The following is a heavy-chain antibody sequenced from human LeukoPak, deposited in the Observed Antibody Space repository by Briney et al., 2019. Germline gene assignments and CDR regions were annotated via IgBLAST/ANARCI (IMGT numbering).Heavy chain of an antibody. J-gene: IGHJ6*03. V-gene: IGHV3-20*01. CDR1: GFTFDDYG. CDR3: ARRPRIYYYYMDV. CDR2: INWNGGST. D-gene: IGHD1-14*01. Sequence: GGSLRLSCAASGFTFDDYGMSWVRQAPGKGLEWVSGINWNGGSTGYADSVKGRFTISRDNAKNSLYLQMNSLRAEDTASYHCARRPRIYYYYMDVWGKGTAVTVSS.